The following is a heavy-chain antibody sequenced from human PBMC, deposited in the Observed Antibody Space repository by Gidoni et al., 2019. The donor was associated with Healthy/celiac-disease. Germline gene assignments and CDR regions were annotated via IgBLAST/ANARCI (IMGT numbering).Heavy chain of an antibody. Sequence: EVQLVESGGGLVQPGGSLRLSCAASGFTVRSNYMSWVRQAPGKGLEWVSVIYSGGSTYYADSVKGRFTISRDNSKNTLYLQMNSLRAEDTAVYYCASTVWGSSHQPYAFDIWGQGTMVTVSS. CDR1: GFTVRSNY. CDR2: IYSGGST. D-gene: IGHD3-16*01. V-gene: IGHV3-66*01. CDR3: ASTVWGSSHQPYAFDI. J-gene: IGHJ3*02.